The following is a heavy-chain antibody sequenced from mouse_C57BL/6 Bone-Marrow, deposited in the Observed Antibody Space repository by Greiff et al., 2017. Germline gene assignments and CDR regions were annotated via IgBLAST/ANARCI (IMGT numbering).Heavy chain of an antibody. D-gene: IGHD2-10*02. CDR3: AREGEYALAMDY. Sequence: VQLQQPGAELVMPGASVKLSCKASGYTFTSYWMHWVKQRPGQGLEWIGEIDPSDSYTNYNQKFKGKSTLTVDKSSSTAYMQLSSLTSEDSAVYYCAREGEYALAMDYWGQGTSVTVSS. V-gene: IGHV1-69*01. J-gene: IGHJ4*01. CDR1: GYTFTSYW. CDR2: IDPSDSYT.